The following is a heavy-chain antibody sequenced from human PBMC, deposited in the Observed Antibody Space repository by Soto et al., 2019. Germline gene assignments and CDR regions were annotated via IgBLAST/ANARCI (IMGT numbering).Heavy chain of an antibody. D-gene: IGHD3-3*01. CDR3: AADTRYYDFWSGYSQGMDV. V-gene: IGHV3-9*01. CDR2: ISWNSGSI. CDR1: GFTFDDYA. Sequence: PGGSLRLSCAASGFTFDDYAMHWVRQAPGKGLEWVSGISWNSGSIGYADSVKGRFTISRDNAKNSLYLQMNSLRAEDTAVYYCAADTRYYDFWSGYSQGMDVWGQGTTVTVSS. J-gene: IGHJ6*02.